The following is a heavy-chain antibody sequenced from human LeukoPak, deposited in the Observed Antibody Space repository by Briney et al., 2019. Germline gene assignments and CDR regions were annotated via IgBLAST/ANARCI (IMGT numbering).Heavy chain of an antibody. J-gene: IGHJ5*02. D-gene: IGHD2-2*01. CDR3: ARDACSSTICQAGGNWFDP. Sequence: ASVKVSCKASGYTFTSYYMHWVRQAPGQGLEWMGTINPSGGSRSYAQKFQGRVTMTRDTSTSTVYMELSSLRSEDTAVYVCARDACSSTICQAGGNWFDPWGQGTLVIVS. CDR1: GYTFTSYY. CDR2: INPSGGSR. V-gene: IGHV1-46*01.